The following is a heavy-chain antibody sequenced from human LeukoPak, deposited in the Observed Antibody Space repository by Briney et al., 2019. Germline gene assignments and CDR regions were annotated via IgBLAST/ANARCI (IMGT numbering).Heavy chain of an antibody. CDR2: ISGSGGST. CDR1: GFSFSSYA. Sequence: GGSLRLSCAASGFSFSSYAMSWVRQAPGKGLEWVSAISGSGGSTYYADSVKRRFTISRDNSKNTLYLQMNSLRAEDTAVYYCAKDRAREYYDILTGYAFDYWGQGTLVTVSS. V-gene: IGHV3-23*01. D-gene: IGHD3-9*01. CDR3: AKDRAREYYDILTGYAFDY. J-gene: IGHJ4*02.